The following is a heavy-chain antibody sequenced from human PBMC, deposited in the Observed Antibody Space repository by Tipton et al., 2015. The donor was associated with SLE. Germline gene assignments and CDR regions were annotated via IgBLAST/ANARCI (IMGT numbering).Heavy chain of an antibody. Sequence: GSLRLSCAASGLTFSSHGMNWVRQAPGKGLEWVSAISGSGGGTYYADSVQGRFTISRDNSKNTLYLQMNSLRAEDTALYYCVKDVERGWYRDAFDVWGQGTMVSVSS. V-gene: IGHV3-23*01. D-gene: IGHD3-16*02. CDR1: GLTFSSHG. J-gene: IGHJ3*01. CDR3: VKDVERGWYRDAFDV. CDR2: ISGSGGGT.